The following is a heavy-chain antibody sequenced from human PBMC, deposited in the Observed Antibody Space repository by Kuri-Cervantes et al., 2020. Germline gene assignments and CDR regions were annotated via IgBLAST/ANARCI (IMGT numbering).Heavy chain of an antibody. J-gene: IGHJ3*02. V-gene: IGHV4-34*01. Sequence: SETLSLTCAVYGGSFSGYYWSWIRQPPGKGLEWIGSIYHSGSTYYNSSLKRRVTISEDTSRNQFSLKLSSVTAADTAVYYCARHVPDSGSYYVLADAFEIWGQGTMVTVSS. CDR3: ARHVPDSGSYYVLADAFEI. CDR2: IYHSGST. D-gene: IGHD1-26*01. CDR1: GGSFSGYY.